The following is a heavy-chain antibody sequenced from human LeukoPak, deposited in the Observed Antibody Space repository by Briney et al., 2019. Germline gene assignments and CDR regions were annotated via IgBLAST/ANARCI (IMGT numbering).Heavy chain of an antibody. D-gene: IGHD6-6*01. Sequence: PSETLSLTCTVSGGSISSGGYYWSWIRQHPGKGLEWIGYMYFSGITSYNPSLKGRVTISVDTSKNQFSLKLSSVTAADTALYYCARDGYSSSSYFDYWGQGTLVTVSS. CDR2: MYFSGIT. CDR1: GGSISSGGYY. V-gene: IGHV4-31*03. J-gene: IGHJ4*02. CDR3: ARDGYSSSSYFDY.